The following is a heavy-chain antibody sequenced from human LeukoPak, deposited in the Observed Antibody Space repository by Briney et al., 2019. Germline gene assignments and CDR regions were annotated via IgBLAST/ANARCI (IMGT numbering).Heavy chain of an antibody. J-gene: IGHJ4*02. CDR3: ARYYYDISGFDY. V-gene: IGHV3-7*03. CDR2: MKEDGSDI. CDR1: GFDFNSYT. Sequence: GGSLRLSCVASGFDFNSYTMSWARQAPGKGLEWVAKMKEDGSDIHYVDSVKGRFTISRDNAKNSLYLQMNSLRAEDTAVYYCARYYYDISGFDYWGQGTLVTVSS. D-gene: IGHD3-22*01.